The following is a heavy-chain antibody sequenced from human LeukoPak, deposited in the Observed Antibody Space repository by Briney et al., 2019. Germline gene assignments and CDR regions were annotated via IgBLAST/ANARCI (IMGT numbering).Heavy chain of an antibody. CDR2: IHYSGST. J-gene: IGHJ4*02. V-gene: IGHV4-39*02. CDR1: GGSMISRSNY. D-gene: IGHD6-19*01. Sequence: SETLSLTCTVSGGSMISRSNYWGWIRQPQGKGLEWIASIHYSGSTYYNPSLKSRVTMSVDTSKNQFSLKLSSMTAADTAVYYCAREDGSGWCVDLIDYWGQGTLVTVSS. CDR3: AREDGSGWCVDLIDY.